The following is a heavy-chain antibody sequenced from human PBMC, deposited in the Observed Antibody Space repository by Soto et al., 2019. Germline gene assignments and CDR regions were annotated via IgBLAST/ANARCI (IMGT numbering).Heavy chain of an antibody. CDR3: ARVWGGAFDI. CDR1: GGSISSYY. D-gene: IGHD3-10*01. J-gene: IGHJ3*02. CDR2: IYYSGST. Sequence: QVQLQESGPGLVKPSETLSLTCTVYGGSISSYYWSCIRQPPGKGLEWIGYIYYSGSTNYNPSNMSRVTISVDTSKHHFSLMLSSVTAADTAVYYYARVWGGAFDIWGQGTIVTVSS. V-gene: IGHV4-59*01.